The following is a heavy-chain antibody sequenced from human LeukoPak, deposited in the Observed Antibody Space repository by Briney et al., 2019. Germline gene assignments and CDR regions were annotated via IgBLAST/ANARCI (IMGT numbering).Heavy chain of an antibody. CDR2: IYYSGST. Sequence: SETLSLTCTVSGGSISSSSYYWGWIRQPPGKGLEWIGSIYYSGSTYYNPSLKSRVTISVDTSKNQFSLKLSSVTAADTAVYYCARDADMIVVSWGQGTLVTVSS. V-gene: IGHV4-39*07. D-gene: IGHD3-22*01. CDR1: GGSISSSSYY. J-gene: IGHJ5*02. CDR3: ARDADMIVVS.